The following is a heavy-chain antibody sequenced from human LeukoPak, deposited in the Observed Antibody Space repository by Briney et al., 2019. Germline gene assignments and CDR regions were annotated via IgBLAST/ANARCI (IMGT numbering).Heavy chain of an antibody. CDR2: INHSGSN. CDR3: ARAIVVPAAPPYYFDY. V-gene: IGHV4-34*01. Sequence: SETLSLTCGVYGGSFSGYDWSWIRQPPGKGLEWIGDINHSGSNNYNPSLKSRVTISVDTSKNQFSLQLSSVTAADTAVYYCARAIVVPAAPPYYFDYWGQGTLVTVSS. CDR1: GGSFSGYD. D-gene: IGHD2-2*01. J-gene: IGHJ4*02.